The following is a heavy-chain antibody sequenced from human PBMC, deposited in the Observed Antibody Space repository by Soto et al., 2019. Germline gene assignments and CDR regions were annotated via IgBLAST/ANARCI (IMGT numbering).Heavy chain of an antibody. D-gene: IGHD6-6*01. CDR2: ISWNSGNI. Sequence: EVQLVESGGGLVQPGRSLRLSCAASGFSFDGYAMNWVRQPPGKGLEWVSGISWNSGNIDYADSVKGRFTISRDNAKNSLHLQMNRLRAEDTALYYCVKASTYSSSQGWFDPWGPGTMVTVSS. CDR3: VKASTYSSSQGWFDP. V-gene: IGHV3-9*01. CDR1: GFSFDGYA. J-gene: IGHJ5*02.